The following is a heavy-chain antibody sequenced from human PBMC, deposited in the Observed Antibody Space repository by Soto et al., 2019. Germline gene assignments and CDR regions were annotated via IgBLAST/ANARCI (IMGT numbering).Heavy chain of an antibody. J-gene: IGHJ4*02. D-gene: IGHD5-18*01. V-gene: IGHV3-33*01. CDR1: GFTFSSYG. CDR2: IWYDGSNK. Sequence: GGSLRLSCAASGFTFSSYGMHWVRQAPGKGLEWVAVIWYDGSNKYYADSVKGRFTISRDNSKNTLYQQMNSLRAEDTAVYYCASISDTAMVKNLHFDYWGQGTLVTVSS. CDR3: ASISDTAMVKNLHFDY.